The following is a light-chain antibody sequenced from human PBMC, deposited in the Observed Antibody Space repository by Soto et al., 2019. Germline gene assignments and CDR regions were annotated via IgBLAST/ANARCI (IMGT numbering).Light chain of an antibody. Sequence: EIVMTQSPATLSVSPGERATLSCRASQSVSSNLAWYQKKPGQAPRLLIYGPSTSATGIPARCSGSGSRTEFTLTISRLQSEDFAVFYCQQYDNWPITFGQGTRLEIK. CDR2: GPS. CDR1: QSVSSN. CDR3: QQYDNWPIT. V-gene: IGKV3-15*01. J-gene: IGKJ5*01.